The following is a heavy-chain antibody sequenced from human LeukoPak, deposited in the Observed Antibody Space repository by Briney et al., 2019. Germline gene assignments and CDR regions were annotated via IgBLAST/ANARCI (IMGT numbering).Heavy chain of an antibody. D-gene: IGHD2-21*02. CDR1: GGSISSGGYY. CDR3: ARMAVTSSFDY. V-gene: IGHV4-31*03. CDR2: IYYSGST. Sequence: SETLSLTCTVSGGSISSGGYYWSWIRQHPGKGLEWIGYIYYSGSTYYNPSLKSRVTISVDTSKNQFSLKLSSVTAADTAVYYCARMAVTSSFDYWGQGTLVTVPS. J-gene: IGHJ4*02.